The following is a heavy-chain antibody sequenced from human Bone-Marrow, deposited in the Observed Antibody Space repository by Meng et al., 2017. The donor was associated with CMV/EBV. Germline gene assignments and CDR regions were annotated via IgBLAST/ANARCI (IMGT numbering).Heavy chain of an antibody. CDR2: IRQDGGDI. CDR1: GFTFSDYY. D-gene: IGHD4-17*01. J-gene: IGHJ4*02. V-gene: IGHV3-7*01. CDR3: ARLLGGVTTYDY. Sequence: GESLKISCAASGFTFSDYYMSWVRQAPGQGLEWVASIRQDGGDIHYVDSVKGRFTISRDNAKSSLSLQMNYVRAEDTAVYYCARLLGGVTTYDYWGQGTRVTVSS.